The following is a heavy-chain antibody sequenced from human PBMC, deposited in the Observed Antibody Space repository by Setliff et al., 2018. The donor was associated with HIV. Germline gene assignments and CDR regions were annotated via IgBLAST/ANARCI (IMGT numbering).Heavy chain of an antibody. J-gene: IGHJ4*02. CDR1: GFTFDDYA. CDR3: TGYYDSSGYYYGVDY. D-gene: IGHD3-22*01. CDR2: VRTNSYGRTT. V-gene: IGHV3-49*04. Sequence: GGSLRLSCAASGFTFDDYALTWVRQAPGKGLEWVGFVRTNSYGRTTEYAASVKGRFTISRDDSKSIVYVQMNSLKTEDTAVYFCTGYYDSSGYYYGVDYWGQGTLVTVSS.